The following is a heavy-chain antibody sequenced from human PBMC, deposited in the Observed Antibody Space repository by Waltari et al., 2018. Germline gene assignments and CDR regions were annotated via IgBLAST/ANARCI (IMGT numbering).Heavy chain of an antibody. CDR1: GVSIRGYH. CDR3: ARESGDYSPFDN. D-gene: IGHD4-17*01. CDR2: IFTSGIT. J-gene: IGHJ4*02. V-gene: IGHV4-4*07. Sequence: QVQLQESGPGLVKPLGTLSLPCSVSGVSIRGYHWRCIRQPAGKGLEWIGHIFTSGITKYNPSLKSRVTMSVDTSKNQFSLKLTSVTAADTAVYYCARESGDYSPFDNWGQGTLVTVSS.